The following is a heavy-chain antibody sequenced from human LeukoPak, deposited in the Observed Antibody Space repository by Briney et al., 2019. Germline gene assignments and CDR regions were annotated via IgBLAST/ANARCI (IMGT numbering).Heavy chain of an antibody. CDR2: ISSSGSTI. CDR3: AGVEMATGPFDY. V-gene: IGHV3-48*03. CDR1: GFTFSSYE. J-gene: IGHJ4*02. D-gene: IGHD5-24*01. Sequence: GGSLRLSCAASGFTFSSYEMNWVRQAPGKGLEXXXYISSSGSTIYYADSVKGRFTISRDNAKNSLYLQMNSLRAEDTAVYYCAGVEMATGPFDYWGQGTLVTVSS.